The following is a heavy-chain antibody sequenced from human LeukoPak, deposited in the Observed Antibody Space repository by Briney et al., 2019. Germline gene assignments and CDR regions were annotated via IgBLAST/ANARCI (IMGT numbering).Heavy chain of an antibody. V-gene: IGHV1-18*04. Sequence: ASVKVSCKASGYTFTNYGISWVRQAPGQGLEWMGWISAYNGNTSYAQKLQGRVTMTTDTSTSTAYMELRSLRSDDTAVYYCARDFYPYSSGSYDAFDIWGQGTMVTVSS. J-gene: IGHJ3*02. CDR2: ISAYNGNT. CDR1: GYTFTNYG. CDR3: ARDFYPYSSGSYDAFDI. D-gene: IGHD6-19*01.